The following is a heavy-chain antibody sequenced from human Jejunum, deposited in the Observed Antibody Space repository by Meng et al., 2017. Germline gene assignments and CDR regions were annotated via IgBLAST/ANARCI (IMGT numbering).Heavy chain of an antibody. Sequence: ASLQVSCKASGYTFTSYYIHWVRQAPGRGLEWMGMINPSDSRTIYAQNLQGRVTMTRDTSTTTVYMELSSLRSEDTAVFYCGRGLNGDYVHWGQGTLVTVSS. CDR3: GRGLNGDYVH. CDR1: GYTFTSYY. V-gene: IGHV1-46*04. D-gene: IGHD4-17*01. J-gene: IGHJ4*02. CDR2: INPSDSRT.